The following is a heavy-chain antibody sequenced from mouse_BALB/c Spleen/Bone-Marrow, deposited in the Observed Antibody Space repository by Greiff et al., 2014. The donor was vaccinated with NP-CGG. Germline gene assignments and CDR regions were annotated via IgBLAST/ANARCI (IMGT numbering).Heavy chain of an antibody. V-gene: IGHV1S29*02. CDR2: TYPYNGGTGGT. CDR3: ARELGGAY. D-gene: IGHD4-1*01. CDR1: GYTFTDYN. J-gene: IGHJ3*01. Sequence: VQLKESGPELVKPRASVKISCKASGYTFTDYNMHWVKQSLGKSLEWIRYTYPYNGGTGGTGYNQKFKSKAILTVDKSSSTAYMELRSLTSEDSAVYYCARELGGAYWGQGTLVTVSA.